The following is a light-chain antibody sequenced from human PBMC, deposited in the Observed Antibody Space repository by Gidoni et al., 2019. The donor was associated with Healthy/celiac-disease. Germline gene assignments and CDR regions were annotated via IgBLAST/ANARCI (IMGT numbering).Light chain of an antibody. J-gene: IGKJ1*01. CDR1: QSISSY. Sequence: DIQMTQSPSSLSASVGDRVTITCRASQSISSYLTWYQQKPGKAPKLLIYAASSLQSGVPSRFSGSGSGTDFTLNISSLQPEDFATYYCQQSYSTLPWTFGQGTKGEIK. CDR3: QQSYSTLPWT. CDR2: AAS. V-gene: IGKV1-39*01.